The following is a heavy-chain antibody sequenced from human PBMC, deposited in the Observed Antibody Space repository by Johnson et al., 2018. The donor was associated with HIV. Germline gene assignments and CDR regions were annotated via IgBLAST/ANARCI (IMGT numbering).Heavy chain of an antibody. CDR3: AKDLVSGAGGTRNAFGS. CDR1: GFTFSSYA. V-gene: IGHV3-23*04. J-gene: IGHJ3*02. Sequence: VQLVESGGGLVQPGGSLRLSCAASGFTFSSYAMSWVRQAPGKGLEWVSAISGSGGSTYYADSVKGRFTISRENSKNTLYLQMNSLRAEDTAVYYCAKDLVSGAGGTRNAFGSWGQGTMVTVSS. CDR2: ISGSGGST. D-gene: IGHD6-13*01.